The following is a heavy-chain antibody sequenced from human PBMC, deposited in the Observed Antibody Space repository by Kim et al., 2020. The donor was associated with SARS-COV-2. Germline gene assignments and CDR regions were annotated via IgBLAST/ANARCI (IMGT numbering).Heavy chain of an antibody. J-gene: IGHJ3*02. Sequence: GGSLRLSCAASGFIVSVNHMNWVRQAPGKGLEWVSLINNGGQTYYADSVKGRFTISIDNSKNTLYLQMDSLRAEDTSMYYCARDIVPGHDGFDIWGQGT. CDR1: GFIVSVNH. D-gene: IGHD2-15*01. CDR3: ARDIVPGHDGFDI. V-gene: IGHV3-53*01. CDR2: INNGGQT.